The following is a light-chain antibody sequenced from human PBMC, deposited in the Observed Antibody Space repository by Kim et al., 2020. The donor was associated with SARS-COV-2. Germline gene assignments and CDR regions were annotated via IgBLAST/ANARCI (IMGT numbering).Light chain of an antibody. CDR2: SNN. Sequence: ELTQPPSASGTPGQRVTISCSGSSSNIGSNTVNWYQQLPGTAPKLLIYSNNQRPSGVPDRFSGSKSGTSASLALTGLQAEDEADYFCQSYDSSLSHAV. CDR3: QSYDSSLSHAV. V-gene: IGLV1-44*01. CDR1: SSNIGSNT. J-gene: IGLJ7*01.